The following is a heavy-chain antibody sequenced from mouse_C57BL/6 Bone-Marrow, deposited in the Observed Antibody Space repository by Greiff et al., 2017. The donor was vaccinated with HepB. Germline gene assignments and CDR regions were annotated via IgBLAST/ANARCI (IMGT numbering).Heavy chain of an antibody. CDR3: AREGDYDYENWYFDG. D-gene: IGHD2-4*01. J-gene: IGHJ1*03. V-gene: IGHV5-4*01. CDR1: GFTFSSYA. Sequence: EVQGVESGGGLVKPGGSLKLSCAASGFTFSSYAMSWVRQTPEKRLEWVATISDGGSYTYYPDNVKGRFTISRDNAKNNLYMQMSHLKSEDTAMYYCAREGDYDYENWYFDGWGTGTTVTVSS. CDR2: ISDGGSYT.